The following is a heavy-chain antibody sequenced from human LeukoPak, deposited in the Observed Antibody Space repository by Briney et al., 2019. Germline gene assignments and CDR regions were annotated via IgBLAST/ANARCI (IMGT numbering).Heavy chain of an antibody. J-gene: IGHJ4*02. Sequence: GGSLRLSCAASGFTVSSNYMSWVRQAPGKGLEWVSVIYSGGSTYYADSVKGRVTISRDNSKTTLYLQMNSLRAEDTAVYYCARISGRCTDYWGQGTLVTVSS. CDR3: ARISGRCTDY. CDR2: IYSGGST. CDR1: GFTVSSNY. D-gene: IGHD1-26*01. V-gene: IGHV3-66*01.